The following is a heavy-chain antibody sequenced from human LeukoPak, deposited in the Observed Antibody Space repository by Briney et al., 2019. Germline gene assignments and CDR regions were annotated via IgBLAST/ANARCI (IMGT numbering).Heavy chain of an antibody. D-gene: IGHD3-10*01. CDR2: IFYSGST. J-gene: IGHJ4*02. CDR1: GGSISSSGYY. Sequence: SETLSLTCIVSGGSISSSGYYWGWIRQPPGQGLECIGSIFYSGSTNYNPSLKSRVTISVDTSKNQFSLKLSSVTAADTAVYYCARITRYMYYYGSGFRKGPYYFDYWGQGTLVTVSS. V-gene: IGHV4-39*07. CDR3: ARITRYMYYYGSGFRKGPYYFDY.